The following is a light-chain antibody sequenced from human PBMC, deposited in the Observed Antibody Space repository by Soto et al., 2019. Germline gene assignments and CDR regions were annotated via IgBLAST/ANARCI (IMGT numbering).Light chain of an antibody. V-gene: IGLV3-9*01. J-gene: IGLJ2*01. CDR3: QVWDSSTHVV. CDR1: NIGSKN. CDR2: RDY. Sequence: SYELTQPLSVSVAPGQTARITCGGNNIGSKNVHWYQQKPGQAPVLVIYRDYNRPSGIPERFSGSNSVNTATLSISRAQAGDEADYYCQVWDSSTHVVFGGGTKLTVL.